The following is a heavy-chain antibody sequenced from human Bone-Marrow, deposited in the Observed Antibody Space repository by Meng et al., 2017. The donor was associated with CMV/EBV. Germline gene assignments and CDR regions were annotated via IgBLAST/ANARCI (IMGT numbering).Heavy chain of an antibody. CDR1: GFTFSSYS. Sequence: GGSLRLSCAASGFTFSSYSMNWVRQAPGKGLEWVSSISSSSSYIYYADSVKGRFTISRDNAKNSLYLQMNSLRAEDTAVYYCARGVYQAAAGSSGFAYWGQGTLVTVSS. V-gene: IGHV3-21*01. D-gene: IGHD6-13*01. CDR2: ISSSSSYI. J-gene: IGHJ4*02. CDR3: ARGVYQAAAGSSGFAY.